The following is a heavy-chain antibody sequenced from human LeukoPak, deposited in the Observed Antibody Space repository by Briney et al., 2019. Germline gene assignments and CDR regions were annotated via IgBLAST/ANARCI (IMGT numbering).Heavy chain of an antibody. Sequence: GGSLRLSCAASGFTFSSYAMHWVRQAPGKGLEWVAVISYDGSNKYYADSVKGRFTISRDNSKNTLYLQMNSLRAEDTAVYYCARDKDSSREMGAFDIWGQGTMVTVSS. D-gene: IGHD6-13*01. CDR1: GFTFSSYA. CDR2: ISYDGSNK. J-gene: IGHJ3*02. V-gene: IGHV3-30-3*01. CDR3: ARDKDSSREMGAFDI.